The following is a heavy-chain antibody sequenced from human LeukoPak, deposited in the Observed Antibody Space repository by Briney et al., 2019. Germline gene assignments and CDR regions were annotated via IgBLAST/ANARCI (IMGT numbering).Heavy chain of an antibody. Sequence: GGSLRLSCVVSEFTFKNYAMSWVRQAPGKGLECVSSIRDSGNGTDYADSVKGRFTVSRDNSKNTLYLHMNTLSAEDTAVYYCAKWAHYDFWSGHYKPHFDSWGQGTLVTVSP. D-gene: IGHD3-3*01. CDR2: IRDSGNGT. CDR1: EFTFKNYA. CDR3: AKWAHYDFWSGHYKPHFDS. J-gene: IGHJ4*02. V-gene: IGHV3-23*01.